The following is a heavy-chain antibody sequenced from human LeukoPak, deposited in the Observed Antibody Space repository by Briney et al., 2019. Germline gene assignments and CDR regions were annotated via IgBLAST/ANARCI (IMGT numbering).Heavy chain of an antibody. CDR1: GGTFSSYA. V-gene: IGHV1-69*05. Sequence: ASVEVSCKASGGTFSSYAISWVRQAPGQGLEWMGGIIPIFGTANYAQKFQGRVTITTDESTSTAYMELSSLRSEDTAVYYCARGSYDYGDYYYYYYMDVWGKGTTVTVSS. CDR3: ARGSYDYGDYYYYYYMDV. J-gene: IGHJ6*03. D-gene: IGHD4-17*01. CDR2: IIPIFGTA.